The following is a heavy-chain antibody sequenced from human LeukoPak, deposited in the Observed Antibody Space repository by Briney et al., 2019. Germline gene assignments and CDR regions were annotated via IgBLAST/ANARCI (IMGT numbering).Heavy chain of an antibody. CDR3: ARRGYSSGWYYFDY. V-gene: IGHV4-34*01. Sequence: PSETLSLTCAVYGGSLSGYYWSWIRQPPGKGLEWIGEINHSGSTNYNPSLKSRVTISVDTSKNQFSLKLSSVTAADTAVYYCARRGYSSGWYYFDYWGQGTLVTVSS. D-gene: IGHD6-19*01. J-gene: IGHJ4*02. CDR2: INHSGST. CDR1: GGSLSGYY.